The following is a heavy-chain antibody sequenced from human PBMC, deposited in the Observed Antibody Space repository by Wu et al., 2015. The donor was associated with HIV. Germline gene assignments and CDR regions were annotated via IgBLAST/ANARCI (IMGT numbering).Heavy chain of an antibody. CDR1: GYTFTSYG. CDR3: ARLAYYDILTGYYGNWFDP. CDR2: ISAYNGNT. V-gene: IGHV1-18*01. J-gene: IGHJ5*02. Sequence: QVQLVQSGAEVKKPGASVKVSCKASGYTFTSYGISWVRQAPGQGLEWMGWISAYNGNTNYAQKLQGRVTMTTDTSTSTAYMELRSLRSDDTAVYYCARLAYYDILTGYYGNWFDPWGQGTLGHRLL. D-gene: IGHD3-9*01.